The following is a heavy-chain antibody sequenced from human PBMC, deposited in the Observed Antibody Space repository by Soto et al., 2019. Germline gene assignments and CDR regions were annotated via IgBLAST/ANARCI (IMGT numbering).Heavy chain of an antibody. CDR1: GFTFSSYA. Sequence: GGSLRLSCAASGFTFSSYAMSWVRQAPGKGLEWVSAISGSGGSTYYADSVKGRFTISRDNSKNTLYLQMNSLRAEDTAVYYCAKLGGYDYPVAILFDYWGQGTLVTVSS. CDR3: AKLGGYDYPVAILFDY. J-gene: IGHJ4*02. D-gene: IGHD5-12*01. V-gene: IGHV3-23*01. CDR2: ISGSGGST.